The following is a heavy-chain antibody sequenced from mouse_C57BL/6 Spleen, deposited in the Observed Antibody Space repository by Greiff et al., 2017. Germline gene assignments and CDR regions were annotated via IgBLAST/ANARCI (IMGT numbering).Heavy chain of an antibody. J-gene: IGHJ4*01. CDR2: IWSGGST. Sequence: VQRVESGPGLVQPSQSLSITCTVSGFSLTSYGVHWVRQSPGKGLEWLGVIWSGGSTDYTAAFISRLSISKDNSKSQVFFKMNSLQADDTAIYYCARKEWYAMDYWGQGTSVTVSS. CDR3: ARKEWYAMDY. V-gene: IGHV2-2*01. D-gene: IGHD1-3*01. CDR1: GFSLTSYG.